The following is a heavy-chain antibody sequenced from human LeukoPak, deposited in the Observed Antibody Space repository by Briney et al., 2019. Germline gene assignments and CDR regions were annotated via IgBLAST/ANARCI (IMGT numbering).Heavy chain of an antibody. D-gene: IGHD3-10*01. Sequence: HPGGSLRLSCAASGFTFSIYNMHWVRQAPGKGLEWVSGISWNSGSIGYADSVKGRFTISRDNAKNSLYLQMNSLRAEDTALYYCANSQKWFGESVFDYWGQGTLVTVSS. CDR2: ISWNSGSI. CDR3: ANSQKWFGESVFDY. CDR1: GFTFSIYN. J-gene: IGHJ4*02. V-gene: IGHV3-9*01.